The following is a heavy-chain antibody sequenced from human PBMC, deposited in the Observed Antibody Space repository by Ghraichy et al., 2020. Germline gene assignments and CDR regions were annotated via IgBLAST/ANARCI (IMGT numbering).Heavy chain of an antibody. CDR1: GFTFSSYA. CDR2: TGDNGDNK. V-gene: IGHV3-23*01. CDR3: AKDPRNTIVGAAVDY. Sequence: GGSLRLSCAASGFTFSSYAMSWFRQAPGKGLEWVAATGDNGDNKYYADSVKGRFTVSRDNSKNTLSLQMNSLRAEDTAVYFCAKDPRNTIVGAAVDYWGQGTLVTVSS. J-gene: IGHJ4*02. D-gene: IGHD1-26*01.